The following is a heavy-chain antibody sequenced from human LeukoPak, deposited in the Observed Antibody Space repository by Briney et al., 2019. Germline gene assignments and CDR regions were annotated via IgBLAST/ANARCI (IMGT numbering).Heavy chain of an antibody. CDR1: GGSISSSSYY. D-gene: IGHD3-3*01. J-gene: IGHJ4*02. Sequence: PSETLSLTCTVSGGSISSSSYYWGWIRQPPGKGLEWIGSIYYSGSTYYNPSLKSRVTISVDTSKNQFSLKLSSVTAADTAVYYCARLVHDFWSGYEPFPGYWGQGTLVTVSS. V-gene: IGHV4-39*01. CDR3: ARLVHDFWSGYEPFPGY. CDR2: IYYSGST.